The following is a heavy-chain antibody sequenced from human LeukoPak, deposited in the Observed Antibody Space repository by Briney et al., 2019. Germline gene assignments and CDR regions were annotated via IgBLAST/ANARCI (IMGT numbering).Heavy chain of an antibody. D-gene: IGHD6-13*01. CDR1: GFTFSSYS. V-gene: IGHV3-48*02. J-gene: IGHJ5*02. CDR2: ISSRGTTT. Sequence: GGSLRLSCAAFGFTFSSYSMNWVRQAPGKGLEWVSYISSRGTTTYYADSVKGRFTISRDNDKSSLYLQMNSLRDEDTAVYYCASGSSWTRWFDHWGQGTLVTVSS. CDR3: ASGSSWTRWFDH.